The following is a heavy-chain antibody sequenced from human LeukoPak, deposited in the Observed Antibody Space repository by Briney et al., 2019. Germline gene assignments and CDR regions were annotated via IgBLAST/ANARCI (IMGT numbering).Heavy chain of an antibody. Sequence: PGGSLRLSCAASGFTFSNAWMSWVRQAPGKGLEWVGRIKSKTDGGTTDYAAPVKGRFTISRDDSKNTLYLQMNSLKTEDTAVYYCTTVYKYYDGSGSYYLFDYWGQGTLVTVSS. J-gene: IGHJ4*02. CDR2: IKSKTDGGTT. D-gene: IGHD3-10*01. CDR1: GFTFSNAW. CDR3: TTVYKYYDGSGSYYLFDY. V-gene: IGHV3-15*01.